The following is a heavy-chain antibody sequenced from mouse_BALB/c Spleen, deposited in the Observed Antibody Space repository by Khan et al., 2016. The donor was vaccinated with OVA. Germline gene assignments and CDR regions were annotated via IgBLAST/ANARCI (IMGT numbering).Heavy chain of an antibody. Sequence: EVQLQESGPGLVTPSQSLSLTCTVTDYSITSDYAWNWIRQFPGNKLEWMGYISSSGTTSSNPSLKSRISITRDTSKNQFFLQLKSVTTEDTATYYCARSLYYNYGYAMDYWGRGTSVTVSS. CDR3: ARSLYYNYGYAMDY. V-gene: IGHV3-2*02. J-gene: IGHJ4*01. CDR2: ISSSGTT. CDR1: DYSITSDYA. D-gene: IGHD2-4*01.